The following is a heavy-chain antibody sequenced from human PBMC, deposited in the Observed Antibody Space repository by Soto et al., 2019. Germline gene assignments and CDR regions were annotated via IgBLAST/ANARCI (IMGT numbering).Heavy chain of an antibody. CDR3: AKDGSHNFDY. V-gene: IGHV3-30*18. Sequence: QVQLVEAGGGVVQPGRSLRLSCAASGFTFSHYAMHWVRQAPGKGLEWGALMSYDGRNEYYADSVKGRFTISRDNAKNTLYLQMNSLRAEDTAVYYCAKDGSHNFDYWGQGTLVTVSS. D-gene: IGHD1-26*01. CDR1: GFTFSHYA. J-gene: IGHJ4*02. CDR2: MSYDGRNE.